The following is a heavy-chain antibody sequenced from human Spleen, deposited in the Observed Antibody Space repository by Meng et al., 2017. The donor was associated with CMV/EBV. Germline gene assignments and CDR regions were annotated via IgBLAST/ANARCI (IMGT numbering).Heavy chain of an antibody. J-gene: IGHJ5*02. V-gene: IGHV4-39*07. Sequence: GSISSSSYYWGWIRQPPGKGLEWIGSIYYSGSTYYNPSLKSRVTISVDTSKNQFSLKLSSVTAADTAVYYCARVPHILPPNNWFDPWGQGTLVTVSS. CDR1: GSISSSSYY. D-gene: IGHD2-21*01. CDR3: ARVPHILPPNNWFDP. CDR2: IYYSGST.